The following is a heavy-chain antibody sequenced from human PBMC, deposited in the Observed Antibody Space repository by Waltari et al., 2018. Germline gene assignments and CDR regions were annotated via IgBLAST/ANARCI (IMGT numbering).Heavy chain of an antibody. D-gene: IGHD6-13*01. CDR2: IYYSGST. CDR3: VHSSSWYEYYFDY. V-gene: IGHV4-59*08. J-gene: IGHJ4*02. CDR1: GGSISSYY. Sequence: QVQLQESGPGLVKPSETLSLTCTVSGGSISSYYWSWIRQPPGKGLEWIGYIYYSGSTNYTPSRKSRVTISVDTSKNQFSRKLSSVTAADTAVYYCVHSSSWYEYYFDYWGQGTLVTVSS.